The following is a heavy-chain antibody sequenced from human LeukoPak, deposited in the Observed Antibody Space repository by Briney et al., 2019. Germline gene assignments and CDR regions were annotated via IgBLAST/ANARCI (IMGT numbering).Heavy chain of an antibody. D-gene: IGHD4-17*01. CDR1: GFTFSDYY. CDR3: ARILRLSRYYFDY. V-gene: IGHV3-11*01. CDR2: ISSSGSTI. J-gene: IGHJ4*02. Sequence: GGSLRLSCAASGFTFSDYYMSWIRQAPGKGLEWVSYISSSGSTIYYADSVKGRFTISRDNAKNSLYLQMSSLKASDTAMYYCARILRLSRYYFDYWGQGTLVTVSS.